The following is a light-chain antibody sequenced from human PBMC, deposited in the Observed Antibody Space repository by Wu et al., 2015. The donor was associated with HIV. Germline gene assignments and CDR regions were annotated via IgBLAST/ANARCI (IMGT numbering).Light chain of an antibody. J-gene: IGKJ4*01. CDR2: DAS. CDR3: QQSSNWPLT. V-gene: IGKV3-11*01. CDR1: QSVNNY. Sequence: EIVLTQSPATLSLSPGERATLSCRASQSVNNYLAWYQQKTGQAPRLLISDASNRATGIPARFSGSGSGTDFTLTINRLEHEDFAVYYCQQSSNWPLTFGGGTKVEIK.